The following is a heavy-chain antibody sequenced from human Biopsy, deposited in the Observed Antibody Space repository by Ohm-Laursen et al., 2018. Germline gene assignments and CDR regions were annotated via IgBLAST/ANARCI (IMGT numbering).Heavy chain of an antibody. CDR3: ARAGVGSDGTDSYYYGMDV. Sequence: ASVKVSCKSPGNTFATYHIHWVRQAPGQGLEWMGVISPSGATTSFSQKFQGRITMTRDTSTGTVYMDLNSLGSEDTAVYYCARAGVGSDGTDSYYYGMDVWGPGTTVTVSS. J-gene: IGHJ6*02. CDR1: GNTFATYH. CDR2: ISPSGATT. D-gene: IGHD5-24*01. V-gene: IGHV1-46*01.